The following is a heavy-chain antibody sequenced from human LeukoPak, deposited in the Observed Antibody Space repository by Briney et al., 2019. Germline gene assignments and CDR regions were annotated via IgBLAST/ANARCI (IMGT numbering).Heavy chain of an antibody. D-gene: IGHD3-22*01. J-gene: IGHJ4*02. Sequence: GGSLRLSCAASGFTFSSYSMNWVRQAPGKGLEWGSYISGSSSTIYYADSVKGRFTTSRDNGKNTLYLQMNSLRAEDTAVYYCARGSTYYDSSGQVPFDYWGQGTLVTVSS. CDR1: GFTFSSYS. V-gene: IGHV3-48*01. CDR2: ISGSSSTI. CDR3: ARGSTYYDSSGQVPFDY.